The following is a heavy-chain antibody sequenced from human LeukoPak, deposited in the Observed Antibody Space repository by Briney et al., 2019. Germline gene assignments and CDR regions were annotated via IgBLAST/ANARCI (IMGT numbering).Heavy chain of an antibody. V-gene: IGHV4-39*01. CDR2: IFYSGST. D-gene: IGHD3-10*01. CDR3: ARHWGRITMVRGATNWFDP. Sequence: PSETLSLTCTVSGGSISRSSYYWGWIRQPPGKGLEWVASIFYSGSTYFNPSLESRVTILVDTSKNQFSLKLSSVTAADTAVYYCARHWGRITMVRGATNWFDPWGQGTLVTVSS. CDR1: GGSISRSSYY. J-gene: IGHJ5*02.